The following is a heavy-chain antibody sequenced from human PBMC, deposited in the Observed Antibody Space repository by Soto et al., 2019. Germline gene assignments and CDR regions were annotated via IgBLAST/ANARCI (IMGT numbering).Heavy chain of an antibody. D-gene: IGHD6-19*01. CDR3: ARDWEQWLVLLDY. Sequence: EVQLVESGGGLVKPGGSLRLSCAASGFTFSSYSMNWVRQAPGKGLEWVSSISSRSSYIYYADSVKGRFTISRDNAKNSLDLKMNSLRAEDTAVYYCARDWEQWLVLLDYGGQGTLVTVSS. CDR1: GFTFSSYS. J-gene: IGHJ4*02. CDR2: ISSRSSYI. V-gene: IGHV3-21*01.